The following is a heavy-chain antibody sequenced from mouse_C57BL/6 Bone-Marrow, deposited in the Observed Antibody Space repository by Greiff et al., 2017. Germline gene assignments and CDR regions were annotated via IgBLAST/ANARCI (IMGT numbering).Heavy chain of an antibody. V-gene: IGHV5-6*01. CDR1: GFTFSSYG. Sequence: EVMLVESGGDLVKPGGSLKLSCAASGFTFSSYGMSWVRQTPDKRLEWVATISSGGSYTYYPDSVKGRFTISRDNAKNTLYLQMSSLKSEDTAMYYCARHSTYGYDVGYYYAMDYWGQGTSVTVSS. D-gene: IGHD2-2*01. CDR2: ISSGGSYT. J-gene: IGHJ4*01. CDR3: ARHSTYGYDVGYYYAMDY.